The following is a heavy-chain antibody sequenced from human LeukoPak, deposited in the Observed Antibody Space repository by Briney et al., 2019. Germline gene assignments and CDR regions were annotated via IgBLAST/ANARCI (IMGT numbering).Heavy chain of an antibody. D-gene: IGHD2-15*01. Sequence: SETLSLTCSVSGGSINNYYGTWIRQTPGKGLEWIGYIYYTGTTNYNPSLKSRVTMSIDTSKNQFSLKLSSVTAADTAVYYCGRDALVGYFSYYYMDVWGKGTTVTVSS. CDR3: GRDALVGYFSYYYMDV. CDR2: IYYTGTT. J-gene: IGHJ6*03. V-gene: IGHV4-59*01. CDR1: GGSINNYY.